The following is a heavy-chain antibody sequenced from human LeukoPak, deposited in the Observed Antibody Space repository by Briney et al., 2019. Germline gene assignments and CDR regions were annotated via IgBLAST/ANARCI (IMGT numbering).Heavy chain of an antibody. CDR3: ARPPYYDFGSGYQNEYFQH. Sequence: ASVKVSCKASGYTFTSYGISWVRQAPGQGLEWMGWISAYNGNTNYAQKLQGRVTMTTDTSTSTAYMELRSLRSDDTAVYYCARPPYYDFGSGYQNEYFQHWGQGTLVTGSS. J-gene: IGHJ1*01. D-gene: IGHD3-3*01. CDR1: GYTFTSYG. CDR2: ISAYNGNT. V-gene: IGHV1-18*01.